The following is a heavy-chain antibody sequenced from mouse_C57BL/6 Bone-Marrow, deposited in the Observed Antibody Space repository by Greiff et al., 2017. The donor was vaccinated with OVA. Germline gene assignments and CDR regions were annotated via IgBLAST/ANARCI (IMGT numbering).Heavy chain of an antibody. V-gene: IGHV1-74*01. J-gene: IGHJ3*01. CDR3: AIPLYYGSSPAWFAY. Sequence: QVQLQQPGAELVKPGASVKVSCKASGYTFTSYWMHWVKQRPGQGLEWIGRIHPSDSDTNYNQKFKGKATLTVNKSSSTAYMQLSSLTYDDSAVYYGAIPLYYGSSPAWFAYWGQGTLVTVSA. CDR2: IHPSDSDT. CDR1: GYTFTSYW. D-gene: IGHD1-1*01.